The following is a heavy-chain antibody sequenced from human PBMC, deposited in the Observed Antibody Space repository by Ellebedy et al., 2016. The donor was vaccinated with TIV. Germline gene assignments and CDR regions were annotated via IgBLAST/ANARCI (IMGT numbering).Heavy chain of an antibody. CDR2: IRQEGDEI. Sequence: GESLKISCAASGFNFSSYWMTWVRQAPGKGLEWVAKIRQEGDEIYYVESVKGRFTISRDNAKNSMFLQMNSRRVEDTAVYYCARRASYGDYAVQVNPWFDPWGQGTLVTVSS. CDR1: GFNFSSYW. CDR3: ARRASYGDYAVQVNPWFDP. V-gene: IGHV3-7*01. D-gene: IGHD4-17*01. J-gene: IGHJ5*02.